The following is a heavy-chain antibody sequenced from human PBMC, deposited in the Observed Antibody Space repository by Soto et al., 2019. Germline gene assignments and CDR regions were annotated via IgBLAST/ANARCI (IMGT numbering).Heavy chain of an antibody. J-gene: IGHJ4*02. V-gene: IGHV3-21*01. CDR1: GFTFSSYS. D-gene: IGHD4-17*01. CDR2: ISSSSSYI. CDR3: AREADNYGDPTSYFDY. Sequence: GGSLRLSCAASGFTFSSYSMNWVRQAPGKGLEWVSSISSSSSYIYYADSVKGRFTISRDNAKNSLYLQMNSLRAEDTAVYYCAREADNYGDPTSYFDYWGQGTLVTVSS.